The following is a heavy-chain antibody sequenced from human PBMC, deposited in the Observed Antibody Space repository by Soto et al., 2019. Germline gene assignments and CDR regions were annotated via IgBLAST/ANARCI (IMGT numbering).Heavy chain of an antibody. V-gene: IGHV4-39*01. Sequence: SETLSLTCTVSGVSISNSSYYWGWIRRPPGKGLEGIGTIYYSGITYYNPSLKSRVTISVDTSKNQFSLKLTSVTGADKAVYYCARQGSNWGQRTLVTVSS. J-gene: IGHJ4*02. CDR2: IYYSGIT. CDR3: ARQGSN. CDR1: GVSISNSSYY.